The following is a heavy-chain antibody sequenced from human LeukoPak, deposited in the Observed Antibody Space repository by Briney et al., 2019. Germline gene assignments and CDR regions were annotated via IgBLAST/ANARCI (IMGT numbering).Heavy chain of an antibody. J-gene: IGHJ4*02. CDR1: GFTFSSYW. CDR2: IKQDGSEK. CDR3: ARDEGYYYDSSGYYLFDY. V-gene: IGHV3-7*01. D-gene: IGHD3-22*01. Sequence: GGSLRHSCAASGFTFSSYWMSWVRQAPGKGLEWVANIKQDGSEKYYVDSVKGRFTISRDNAKNSLYLQMSSLRAEDTAVYYCARDEGYYYDSSGYYLFDYWGQGTLVTVSS.